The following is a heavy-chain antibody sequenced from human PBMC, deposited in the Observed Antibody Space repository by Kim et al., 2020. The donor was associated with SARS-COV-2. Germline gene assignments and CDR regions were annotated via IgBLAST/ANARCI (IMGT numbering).Heavy chain of an antibody. Sequence: SETLSLTCTVSGGSISSSSYYWGWIRQPPGKGLEWIGSIYYSGSTYYNPSLKSRVTISVDTSKNQFSLKLSSVTAADTAVYYCASIAAGTLDYWGQGTLVTVSS. V-gene: IGHV4-39*01. CDR2: IYYSGST. J-gene: IGHJ4*02. CDR1: GGSISSSSYY. CDR3: ASIAAGTLDY. D-gene: IGHD6-13*01.